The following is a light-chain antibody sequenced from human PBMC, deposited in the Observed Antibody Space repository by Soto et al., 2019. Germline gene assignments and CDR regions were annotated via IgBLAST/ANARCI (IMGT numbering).Light chain of an antibody. V-gene: IGKV1D-12*01. Sequence: GDRITITCRANESVGNWLAWYQQKPGEAPKLLIYAASTLQSGVPSRFSGTRSGTDFSLTVSSLQPEDFGTYYCQQANSFPLTFDGGTKVDIK. CDR1: ESVGNW. J-gene: IGKJ4*01. CDR2: AAS. CDR3: QQANSFPLT.